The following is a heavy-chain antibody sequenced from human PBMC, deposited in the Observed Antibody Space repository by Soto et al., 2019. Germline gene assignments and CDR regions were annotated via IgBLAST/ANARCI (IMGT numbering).Heavy chain of an antibody. CDR2: IYYSGST. CDR1: GGSISSYY. CDR3: ARGASSSGYGMDV. D-gene: IGHD6-6*01. Sequence: SETLSLTCTVSGGSISSYYWSWIRQPPGKGLEWIGYIYYSGSTNYNPSLKSRVTISVDTSKNQFSLKLSSVTAADTAVYYCARGASSSGYGMDVWGQGTTVTVSS. J-gene: IGHJ6*02. V-gene: IGHV4-59*01.